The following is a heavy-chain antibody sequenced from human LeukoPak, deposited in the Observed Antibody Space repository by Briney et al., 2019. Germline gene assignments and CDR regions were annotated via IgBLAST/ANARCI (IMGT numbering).Heavy chain of an antibody. CDR3: AREEGCSSTSCSFDN. Sequence: GGSLRLSCAASGFTFSDYGMHWVRQAPGKGLEWVAVIWYDGSNTYYADSVKGRFTISRDNSKNMLYLQVNSLRADDTAVYYCAREEGCSSTSCSFDNWGQGTLVTVSS. V-gene: IGHV3-33*01. CDR2: IWYDGSNT. J-gene: IGHJ4*02. D-gene: IGHD2-2*01. CDR1: GFTFSDYG.